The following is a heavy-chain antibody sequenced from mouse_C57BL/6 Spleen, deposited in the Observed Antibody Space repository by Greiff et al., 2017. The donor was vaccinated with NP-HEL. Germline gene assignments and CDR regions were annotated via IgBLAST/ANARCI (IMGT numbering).Heavy chain of an antibody. CDR2: IYPGSGNT. CDR1: GYSFTSYY. Sequence: QVQLKESGPELVKPGASVKTSCKASGYSFTSYYIHWVKQRPGQGLEWIGWIYPGSGNTKYNEKFKGKATLTADTSSSTAYMQLSSLTSEDSAVYYCARHYEGFDYWGQGTTLTVSS. D-gene: IGHD2-4*01. CDR3: ARHYEGFDY. J-gene: IGHJ2*01. V-gene: IGHV1-66*01.